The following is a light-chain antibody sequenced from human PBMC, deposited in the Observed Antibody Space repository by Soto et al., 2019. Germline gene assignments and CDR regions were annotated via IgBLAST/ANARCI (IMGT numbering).Light chain of an antibody. V-gene: IGKV3-20*01. CDR2: GAS. J-gene: IGKJ1*01. Sequence: EIVLTQSPGTLSLSPGERATLSCRASQSVSNNFLAWYQQKSGQAPRLLIYGASSRATGIPDRFSGSGSGTDFTLTISRLEPEDFAVYFCHHYVTSPPSFGRGTKVEIK. CDR3: HHYVTSPPS. CDR1: QSVSNNF.